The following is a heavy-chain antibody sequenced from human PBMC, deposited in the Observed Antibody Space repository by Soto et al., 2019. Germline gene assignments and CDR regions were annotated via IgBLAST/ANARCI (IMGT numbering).Heavy chain of an antibody. CDR1: VYSFTNHL. CDR2: VDPSDSHT. J-gene: IGHJ4*02. V-gene: IGHV5-10-1*01. Sequence: GDSLKISCKGSVYSFTNHLITWVRQMPGKGLEWMGRVDPSDSHTNYSPSFQGHVTMSADKSISTAYLQWSSLKASDTAMYYCTRHVSYFVSRCYLALYWGQATFVTI. CDR3: TRHVSYFVSRCYLALY. D-gene: IGHD3-22*01.